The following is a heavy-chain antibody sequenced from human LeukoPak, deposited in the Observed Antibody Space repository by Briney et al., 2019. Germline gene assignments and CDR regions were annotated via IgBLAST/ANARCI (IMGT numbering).Heavy chain of an antibody. CDR1: GGSISSSNW. J-gene: IGHJ5*02. CDR2: IYHSGST. CDR3: ARGRLTSHRSRGSNWFDP. D-gene: IGHD4/OR15-4a*01. V-gene: IGHV4-4*02. Sequence: PSGTLSLTCAVSGGSISSSNWWSWVRQPPGKGLEWIGEIYHSGSTNYNPSLKSRVTISVDTSKNQFSLKLSSVTAADTAVYYCARGRLTSHRSRGSNWFDPWGQGTLVTVSS.